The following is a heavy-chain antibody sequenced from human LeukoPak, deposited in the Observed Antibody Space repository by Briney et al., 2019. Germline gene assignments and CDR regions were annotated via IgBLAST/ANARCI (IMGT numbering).Heavy chain of an antibody. J-gene: IGHJ4*02. Sequence: GGSLRLSCAASGFTFSSYGVHWVRQAPGKGLEWVAVISYDGSNKYYADSVKGRFTISRDNSKNTLYLQMNSLRAEDTAVYYCARGPVFLTGSLDYWGQGTLVTVSS. D-gene: IGHD3-9*01. V-gene: IGHV3-30*06. CDR2: ISYDGSNK. CDR3: ARGPVFLTGSLDY. CDR1: GFTFSSYG.